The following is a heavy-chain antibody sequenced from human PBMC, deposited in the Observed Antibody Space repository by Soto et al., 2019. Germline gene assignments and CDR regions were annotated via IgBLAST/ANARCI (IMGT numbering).Heavy chain of an antibody. J-gene: IGHJ6*02. V-gene: IGHV1-69*06. D-gene: IGHD5-18*01. CDR3: AREWNTAMVPLGSMDV. CDR2: IIPIFGTA. Sequence: VKVSCKASGGTFSSYAISWVRQAPGQGLEWMGGIIPIFGTANYAQKFQGRVTITADKSTSTAYMELSSLRSEDTAVYYCAREWNTAMVPLGSMDVWGQGTTVTVSS. CDR1: GGTFSSYA.